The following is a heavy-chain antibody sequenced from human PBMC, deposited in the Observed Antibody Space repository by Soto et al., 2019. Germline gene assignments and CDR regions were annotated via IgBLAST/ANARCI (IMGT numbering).Heavy chain of an antibody. CDR2: IYYSGST. Sequence: QVQLQESGPGLVKPSETLSLTCTVSGGSISSYYWSWIRQPPGKGLEWIGYIYYSGSTNYNPSLKSRVTIAVDTSKNQFSLKLSSVTAADTAVYYCARGPRASTPRVGEPTRSLDYWGQGTLVTVSS. CDR1: GGSISSYY. D-gene: IGHD4-17*01. V-gene: IGHV4-59*01. J-gene: IGHJ4*02. CDR3: ARGPRASTPRVGEPTRSLDY.